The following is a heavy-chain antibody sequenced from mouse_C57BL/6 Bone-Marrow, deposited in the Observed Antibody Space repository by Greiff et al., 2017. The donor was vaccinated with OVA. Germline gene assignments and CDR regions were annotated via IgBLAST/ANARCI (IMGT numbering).Heavy chain of an antibody. J-gene: IGHJ4*01. CDR3: ARDAAYSRSMDY. V-gene: IGHV7-1*01. CDR1: GFTFSDFY. D-gene: IGHD2-10*01. Sequence: EVQVVESGGGLVQSGRSLRLSCATSGFTFSDFYMEWVRQAPGKGLEWIAASRNKANDYTTEYSASVKGRFIVSRDTSQSILYLQMNALRAEDTAIYYCARDAAYSRSMDYWGQGTSVTVSS. CDR2: SRNKANDYTT.